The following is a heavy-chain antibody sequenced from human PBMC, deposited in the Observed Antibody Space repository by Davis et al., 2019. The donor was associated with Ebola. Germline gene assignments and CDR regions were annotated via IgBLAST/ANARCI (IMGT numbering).Heavy chain of an antibody. D-gene: IGHD2-8*01. CDR2: IGGAGDT. CDR3: ARINLGVGLYGMDV. V-gene: IGHV3-13*01. J-gene: IGHJ6*04. Sequence: PGGSLRLSCAAYGFSSSRYDMHWVRQATGRGLEWVSAIGGAGDTHYAASVKGRFTISRESAKNSLYLQMNSLRDGDTAVYYCARINLGVGLYGMDVWGKGTTVTVSS. CDR1: GFSSSRYD.